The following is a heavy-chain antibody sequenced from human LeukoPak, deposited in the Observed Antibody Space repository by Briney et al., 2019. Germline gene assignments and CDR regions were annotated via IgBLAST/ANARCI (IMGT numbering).Heavy chain of an antibody. CDR2: IYYSCST. D-gene: IGHD3-9*01. Sequence: SETLSLTCTVSGGSISSSSYYWGWIRQPPGKGLVWIGSIYYSCSTYYNPSLKSRVTISVDTSKNQFSLKLSSVTAADTAVYYCARHLYDILTGYTIDYWGQGTLVTVSS. CDR1: GGSISSSSYY. J-gene: IGHJ4*02. V-gene: IGHV4-39*01. CDR3: ARHLYDILTGYTIDY.